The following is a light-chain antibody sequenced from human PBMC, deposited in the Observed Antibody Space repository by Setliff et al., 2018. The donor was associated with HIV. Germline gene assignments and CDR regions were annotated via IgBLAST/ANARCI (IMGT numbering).Light chain of an antibody. CDR2: EVS. V-gene: IGLV2-14*01. Sequence: QSVLTQPASVSGSPGQSITISCTGTSSDVGGYNYVSWYQQHPGKAPKVMIYEVSNRPSGVSNRFSGSKSGNTASLTISGLQAEDEADYHCTSYTSSYTLVLGTGTKVTVL. CDR3: TSYTSSYTLV. CDR1: SSDVGGYNY. J-gene: IGLJ1*01.